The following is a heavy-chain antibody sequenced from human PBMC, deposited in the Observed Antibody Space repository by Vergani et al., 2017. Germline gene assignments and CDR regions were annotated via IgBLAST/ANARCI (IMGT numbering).Heavy chain of an antibody. J-gene: IGHJ6*02. CDR2: ISGSGGST. CDR1: GFTFSSYA. Sequence: VQLVESGGGVVQPGRSLRLSCAASGFTFSSYAMSWVRQAPGKGLEWVSAISGSGGSTYYADSVKGRFTISRDNSKNTLYLQMNSLRAEDTAVYYCAKVPRSITIFGVVALFGMDVWGQGTTVTVSS. D-gene: IGHD3-3*01. V-gene: IGHV3-23*04. CDR3: AKVPRSITIFGVVALFGMDV.